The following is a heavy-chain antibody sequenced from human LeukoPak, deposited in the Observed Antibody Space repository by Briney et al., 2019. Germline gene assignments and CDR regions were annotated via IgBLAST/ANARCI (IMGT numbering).Heavy chain of an antibody. CDR1: GFTFSNYW. V-gene: IGHV3-74*01. J-gene: IGHJ4*02. CDR3: TRGQPSYYSSLDY. Sequence: GGSLRLSCAAYGFTFSNYWMYWVRQAPGKGLVWVSRIDNDGSSTTYADSVKGRFTISRDNAKNTLYLQMNSLRAEDTAVYYCTRGQPSYYSSLDYWGQGTLVTVSS. D-gene: IGHD3-22*01. CDR2: IDNDGSST.